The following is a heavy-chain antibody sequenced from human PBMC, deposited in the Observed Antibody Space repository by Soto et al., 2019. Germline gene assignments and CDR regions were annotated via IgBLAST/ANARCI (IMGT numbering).Heavy chain of an antibody. CDR3: ARDPVTMVRGRADYGMDV. CDR1: GDSASSNSAA. Sequence: LSLTCAISGDSASSNSAAWNWIRQSPSRGLEWLGRTYYRSKWYNDYAVSVKSRITINPDTSKNQFSLQLNSVTPEDTAVYYCARDPVTMVRGRADYGMDVWGQGTTVTVSS. V-gene: IGHV6-1*01. CDR2: TYYRSKWYN. J-gene: IGHJ6*02. D-gene: IGHD3-10*01.